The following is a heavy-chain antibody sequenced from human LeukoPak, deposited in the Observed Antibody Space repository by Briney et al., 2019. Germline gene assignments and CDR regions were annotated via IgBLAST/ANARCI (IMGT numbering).Heavy chain of an antibody. CDR3: ARVPYDFWSGYYYDY. D-gene: IGHD3-3*01. CDR2: IYYSGST. CDR1: GGSISSYY. Sequence: SETLSLTCTVSGGSISSYYWSWIGQPPGKGLEWIGYIYYSGSTNYNPSLKSRVTISVDTSKNQFSLKPSSVTAADTAVYYCARVPYDFWSGYYYDYWGQGTLVTVSS. V-gene: IGHV4-59*01. J-gene: IGHJ4*02.